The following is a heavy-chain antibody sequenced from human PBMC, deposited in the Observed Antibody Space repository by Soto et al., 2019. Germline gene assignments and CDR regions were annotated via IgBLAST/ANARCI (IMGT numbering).Heavy chain of an antibody. CDR1: GDSISSSNW. CDR2: IYHSGST. D-gene: IGHD2-2*01. CDR3: ARAEVVVVPAASPYYYYGMDV. J-gene: IGHJ6*02. V-gene: IGHV4-4*02. Sequence: SETLSLTCAVSGDSISSSNWWSWVRQPPGKGLEWIGEIYHSGSTNYNPSLKSRVTISVDKSKNQFSLKLSSVTAADTAVYYCARAEVVVVPAASPYYYYGMDVWGQGTTVTVSS.